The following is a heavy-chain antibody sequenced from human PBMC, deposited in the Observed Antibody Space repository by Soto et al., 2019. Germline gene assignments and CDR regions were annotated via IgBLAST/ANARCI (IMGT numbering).Heavy chain of an antibody. CDR1: GGSFSGYY. CDR3: AKDLVIKADEYYYYYGMDV. CDR2: INHSGST. Sequence: SETLSLTCAVYGGSFSGYYWSWIRQPPGKELEWIGEINHSGSTNYNPSLKSRVTISVDTSKNQFSLKLSSVTAADTAVYYCAKDLVIKADEYYYYYGMDVWGQGTKVTVSS. J-gene: IGHJ6*02. D-gene: IGHD6-13*01. V-gene: IGHV4-34*01.